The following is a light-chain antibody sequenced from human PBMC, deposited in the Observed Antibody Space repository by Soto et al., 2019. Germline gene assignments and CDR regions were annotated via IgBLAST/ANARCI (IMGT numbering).Light chain of an antibody. CDR3: QQLNSYPLT. J-gene: IGKJ4*01. CDR2: AAS. CDR1: QGISSY. Sequence: DIQMPQSPSSVSASVGDRVTITCRASQGISSYLAWYQQKPGKAPKLLIYAASTLQSGVPSRFSGSGSGTEFTLTIISLQPEDFATYYCQQLNSYPLTFGGGTKVDI. V-gene: IGKV1-9*01.